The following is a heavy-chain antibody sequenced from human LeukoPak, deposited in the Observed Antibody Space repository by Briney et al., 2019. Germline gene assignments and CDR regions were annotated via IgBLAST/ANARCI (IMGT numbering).Heavy chain of an antibody. D-gene: IGHD6-6*01. V-gene: IGHV4-59*01. CDR2: IYYSGST. CDR1: GGSISSYY. CDR3: ARGSIALYYYYHMDV. Sequence: PSETLSLTCTVSGGSISSYYWSWIRQPPGKGLEWIGYIYYSGSTNYNPSLKSRVTISVDTSKNQFSLKLSSVTAADTAVYYCARGSIALYYYYHMDVWGKGTTVTISS. J-gene: IGHJ6*03.